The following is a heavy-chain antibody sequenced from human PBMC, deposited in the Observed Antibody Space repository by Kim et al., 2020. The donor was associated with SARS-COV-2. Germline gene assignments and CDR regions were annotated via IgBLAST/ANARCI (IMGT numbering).Heavy chain of an antibody. CDR2: ISNDGGVT. J-gene: IGHJ6*02. V-gene: IGHV3-74*01. Sequence: GGSLRLSCAASGFSSSNYYVNWVRQPPGKGLEWVSRISNDGGVTHYADSVRGRFTMSRDSAENTVYFQMNSLSAEDTAVYFCARGIFRDGFDVWGQGTTVSVSS. CDR3: ARGIFRDGFDV. CDR1: GFSSSNYY. D-gene: IGHD2-15*01.